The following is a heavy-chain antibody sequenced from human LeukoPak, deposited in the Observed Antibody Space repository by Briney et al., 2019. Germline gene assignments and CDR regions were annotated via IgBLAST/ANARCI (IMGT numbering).Heavy chain of an antibody. CDR1: GDSISSGDYY. CDR2: ISSSGST. V-gene: IGHV4-61*02. CDR3: ARAGIAVAGTPAYYYYYYMDV. J-gene: IGHJ6*03. Sequence: SETLSLTCTVSGDSISSGDYYWSWIRQPAGKGLEWIGRISSSGSTYYNPSLKSRVTISVDTSKNQFSLKLSSVTAADTAVYYCARAGIAVAGTPAYYYYYYMDVWGKGTTVTVSS. D-gene: IGHD6-19*01.